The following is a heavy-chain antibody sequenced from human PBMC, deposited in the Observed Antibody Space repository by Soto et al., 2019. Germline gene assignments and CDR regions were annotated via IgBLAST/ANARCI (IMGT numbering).Heavy chain of an antibody. V-gene: IGHV3-53*04. J-gene: IGHJ6*03. D-gene: IGHD4-4*01. CDR2: IYSGGTT. CDR3: ARDVWGTTGPFEYYMDV. CDR1: GFNVSSNY. Sequence: GGSLRLSCAASGFNVSSNYMNWVRQAPGKGLEWVSVIYSGGTTYYANSVKGRFTNSGQNSKNTLYLQMNSLRAEDTAVYYCARDVWGTTGPFEYYMDVWGKGTTVTVSS.